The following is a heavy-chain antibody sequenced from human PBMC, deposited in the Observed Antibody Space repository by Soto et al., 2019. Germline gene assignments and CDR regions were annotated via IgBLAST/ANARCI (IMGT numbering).Heavy chain of an antibody. V-gene: IGHV3-30*18. D-gene: IGHD6-13*01. CDR2: ISYDGSNK. Sequence: GGSLRLSCAASGFTFSSYGMHWVRQAPGKGLEWVAVISYDGSNKYYADSVKGRFTISRDNSKNTLYLQMNSLRAEDTAVYYCAKDRGSSWLDDAFDIWGQGTMVTVSS. CDR3: AKDRGSSWLDDAFDI. J-gene: IGHJ3*02. CDR1: GFTFSSYG.